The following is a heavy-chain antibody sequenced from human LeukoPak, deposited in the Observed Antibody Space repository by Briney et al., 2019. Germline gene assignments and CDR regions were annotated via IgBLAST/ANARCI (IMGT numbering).Heavy chain of an antibody. V-gene: IGHV1-69*04. Sequence: AASVKVSCKASGGTFSRNAISWVRQAPGQGLEWMGRFIPMVGVETYAQSFRGRVTITADRSTSTAYMELSSLRSEDTAVYYCARVQAVGVPVAIDAYYSYGMDVWGQGTAVTVSS. J-gene: IGHJ6*02. CDR3: ARVQAVGVPVAIDAYYSYGMDV. D-gene: IGHD2-15*01. CDR2: FIPMVGVE. CDR1: GGTFSRNA.